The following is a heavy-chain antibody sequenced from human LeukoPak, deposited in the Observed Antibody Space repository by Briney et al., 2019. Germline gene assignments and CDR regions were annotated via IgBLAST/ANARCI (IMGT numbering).Heavy chain of an antibody. CDR3: AKPYYSVGLY. Sequence: SGGSLRLSCAASGFTFDDYAMHWVRQAPGKGLEWVSGISWNSGSIGYADSVKGRFTISRDNAKNSLYLQMNSLRAEDTAVYYCAKPYYSVGLYWGQGTLVTVSS. D-gene: IGHD3-10*01. J-gene: IGHJ4*02. CDR2: ISWNSGSI. CDR1: GFTFDDYA. V-gene: IGHV3-9*01.